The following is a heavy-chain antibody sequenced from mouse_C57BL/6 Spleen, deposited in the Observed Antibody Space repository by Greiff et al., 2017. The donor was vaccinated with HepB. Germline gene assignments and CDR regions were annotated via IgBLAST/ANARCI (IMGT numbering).Heavy chain of an antibody. Sequence: EVQLQQSGPELVKPGASVKISCKASGYTFTDYYMNWVKQSHGKSLEWIGDINPNNGGTSYNQKFKGKATLTVDKSSSTAYMELRSLTSEDSAVYYCARRRGYYGNYEGFAYWGQGTLVTVSA. V-gene: IGHV1-26*01. D-gene: IGHD2-1*01. J-gene: IGHJ3*01. CDR3: ARRRGYYGNYEGFAY. CDR1: GYTFTDYY. CDR2: INPNNGGT.